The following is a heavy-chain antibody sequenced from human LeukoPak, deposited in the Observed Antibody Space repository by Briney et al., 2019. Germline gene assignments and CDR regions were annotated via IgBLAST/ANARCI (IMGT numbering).Heavy chain of an antibody. J-gene: IGHJ4*02. CDR3: ARASHDYGDYSHFDY. V-gene: IGHV4-38-2*02. D-gene: IGHD4-17*01. CDR1: NYSISTDYY. Sequence: PSETLSLTCTVSNYSISTDYYWGWIRQPPGKGLELIGTMYHSGSTYYNPSLKSRVTIAVDKSKNQSSLNLSSATAAHTAVYYCARASHDYGDYSHFDYWGQGTLVTVSS. CDR2: MYHSGST.